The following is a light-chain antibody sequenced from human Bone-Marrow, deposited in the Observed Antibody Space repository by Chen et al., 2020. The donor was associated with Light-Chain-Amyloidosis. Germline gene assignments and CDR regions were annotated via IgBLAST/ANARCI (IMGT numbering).Light chain of an antibody. J-gene: IGKJ4*01. CDR1: QTISSNY. V-gene: IGKV3-20*01. Sequence: EIVLTQSPGTLSLSPGEGANLSCRASQTISSNYLTWYQQKFGQAPRLLIYGSSNRATGIPDRVTGSGSGTDFPLTINRLEPEDFGMYYCQQYGTSPLTFGGGTEVEIK. CDR2: GSS. CDR3: QQYGTSPLT.